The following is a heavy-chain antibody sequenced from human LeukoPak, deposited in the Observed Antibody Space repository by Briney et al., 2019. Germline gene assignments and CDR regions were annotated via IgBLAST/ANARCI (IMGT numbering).Heavy chain of an antibody. Sequence: SETLSLTCTVSGGSISSYYWSWIRQPPGKGLEWIGYIYYSGSTNYNPSLKSRVTISVDTSKNQFSLKLSPVTAADTAVYYCARSYLEWLLHFDYWGQGTLVTVSS. J-gene: IGHJ4*02. D-gene: IGHD3-3*01. V-gene: IGHV4-59*08. CDR3: ARSYLEWLLHFDY. CDR2: IYYSGST. CDR1: GGSISSYY.